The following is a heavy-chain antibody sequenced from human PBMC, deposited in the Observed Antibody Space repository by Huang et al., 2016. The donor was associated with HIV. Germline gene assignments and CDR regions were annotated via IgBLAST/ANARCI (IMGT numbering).Heavy chain of an antibody. CDR3: ARDGKVTPFDY. D-gene: IGHD2-21*02. Sequence: EVRLVESGGGLVKLVESLRFSCTASGFIFSVFTVKWVRQAPGKGVEWVSCSRGRSTCMYYGDSVKGRFTISRENSKKSLVLQMSNVTAEGTALYYCARDGKVTPFDYWGQGTLVTVSS. CDR2: SRGRSTCM. V-gene: IGHV3-21*01. CDR1: GFIFSVFT. J-gene: IGHJ4*02.